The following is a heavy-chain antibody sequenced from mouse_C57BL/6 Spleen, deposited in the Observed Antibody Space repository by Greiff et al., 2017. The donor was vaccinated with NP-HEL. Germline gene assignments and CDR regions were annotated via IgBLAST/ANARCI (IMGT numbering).Heavy chain of an antibody. D-gene: IGHD1-1*01. J-gene: IGHJ2*01. Sequence: VKLQQSGAELVKPGASVKMSCKASGYTFTSYWITWVKQRPGQGLEWIGDIYPGSGSTNYNEKFKSKATLTVDTSSSTAYMQLSSLTSEDSAVYYCARGYYGADYWGQGTTLTVSS. CDR1: GYTFTSYW. CDR3: ARGYYGADY. V-gene: IGHV1-55*01. CDR2: IYPGSGST.